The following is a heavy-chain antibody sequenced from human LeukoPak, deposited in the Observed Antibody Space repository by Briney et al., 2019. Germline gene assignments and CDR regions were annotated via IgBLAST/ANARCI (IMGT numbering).Heavy chain of an antibody. Sequence: GGSLRLSCAASGFTFSSYAMSWVRQAPGKGLGWVASIKEDGSEKYYVDSVKGRFTISRDNAKISLYLQMNSLRAEDTAVYYCAELGITMIGGVWGKGTTVTISS. J-gene: IGHJ6*04. D-gene: IGHD3-10*02. CDR1: GFTFSSYA. CDR3: AELGITMIGGV. V-gene: IGHV3-7*01. CDR2: IKEDGSEK.